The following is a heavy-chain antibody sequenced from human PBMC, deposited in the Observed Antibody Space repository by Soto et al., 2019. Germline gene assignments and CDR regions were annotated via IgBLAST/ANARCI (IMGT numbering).Heavy chain of an antibody. CDR3: AKNGQPPYYYYGLDV. CDR1: GYTFTRYG. CDR2: SSGYNGDT. Sequence: QGQLVQSEAEVKKPGDSVTVSCNASGYTFTRYGISWVRQAPGQGLEWMGWSSGYNGDTTYAQKFQGRGPMTIDTSTSTAYMELRSLPSDDTAVSYCAKNGQPPYYYYGLDVWGQVTKVIVSS. V-gene: IGHV1-18*01. J-gene: IGHJ6*02. D-gene: IGHD2-8*01.